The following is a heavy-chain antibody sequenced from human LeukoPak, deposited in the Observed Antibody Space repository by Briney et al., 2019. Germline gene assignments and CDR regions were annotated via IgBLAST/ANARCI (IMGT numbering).Heavy chain of an antibody. J-gene: IGHJ4*02. V-gene: IGHV4-59*01. CDR3: ARWGHFDTSGYFVVDY. CDR2: IHYSGST. Sequence: SETLSLTCTVSGGSISSYYWSWIRQSPGKGLEWIGHIHYSGSTHYNPSLQSRVSISIDTSKNHFSLKLRSVTAVDTAVYYCARWGHFDTSGYFVVDYWGQGTLVTVSS. D-gene: IGHD3-22*01. CDR1: GGSISSYY.